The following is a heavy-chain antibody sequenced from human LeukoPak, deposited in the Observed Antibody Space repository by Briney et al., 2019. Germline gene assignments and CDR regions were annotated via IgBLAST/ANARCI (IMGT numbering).Heavy chain of an antibody. CDR2: INQDSSEK. CDR3: ASQSYARFDP. J-gene: IGHJ5*02. D-gene: IGHD3-16*01. V-gene: IGHV3-7*01. CDR1: GFTFSTYS. Sequence: AGGSLRLSCVASGFTFSTYSMNWVRQAPGKGLEWVANINQDSSEKYYVDSVKGRFTISRDNARNSLFLQMNSLRVEDTAVYYCASQSYARFDPWGQGTLVTVSS.